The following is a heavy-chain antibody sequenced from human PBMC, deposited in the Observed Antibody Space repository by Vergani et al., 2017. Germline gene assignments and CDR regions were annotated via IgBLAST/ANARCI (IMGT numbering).Heavy chain of an antibody. Sequence: QVQLVQSGAEVKKPGSSVKVSCKASGATFRSNTISWVRQVPGQGLEWMGRIIPVLGKTKYAQDFQGRLTITADTSTSTAYMELTSLRSQDTAVYYCARDRYYYDSSGYYYDAFDIWGQGTMVTVSS. J-gene: IGHJ3*02. CDR1: GATFRSNT. D-gene: IGHD3-22*01. CDR3: ARDRYYYDSSGYYYDAFDI. CDR2: IIPVLGKT. V-gene: IGHV1-69*08.